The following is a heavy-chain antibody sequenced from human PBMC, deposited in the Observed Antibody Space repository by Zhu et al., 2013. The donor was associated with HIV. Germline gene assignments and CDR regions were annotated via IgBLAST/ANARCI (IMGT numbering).Heavy chain of an antibody. V-gene: IGHV1-69*18. CDR3: ARESRLKPEWPFEY. CDR1: GGTFSSYA. D-gene: IGHD3-3*01. Sequence: QVQLVQSGAEVKKPGSSVKVSCKAAGGTFSSYAISWVRQAPGQGLEWMGIIIPIFDVANYAQKFQGRVTITADESTRTAYMELSSLRSEDTAVYYCARESRLKPEWPFEYWGQGTLVTVSS. CDR2: IIPIFDVA. J-gene: IGHJ4*02.